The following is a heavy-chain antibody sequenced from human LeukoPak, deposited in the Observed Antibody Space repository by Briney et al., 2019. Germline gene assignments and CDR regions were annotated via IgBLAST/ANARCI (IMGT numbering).Heavy chain of an antibody. Sequence: GSLRLSCTASGFTFGDYAMSWFRQAPGKGLEWVGFTRSKAYGGTTEYAASVKGRFIISRDDSKNIAYLQMNSLKTEDTAVYYCTWCYGSGTPDDYWGQGTLVTVSS. D-gene: IGHD3-10*01. CDR2: TRSKAYGGTT. CDR3: TWCYGSGTPDDY. J-gene: IGHJ4*02. V-gene: IGHV3-49*03. CDR1: GFTFGDYA.